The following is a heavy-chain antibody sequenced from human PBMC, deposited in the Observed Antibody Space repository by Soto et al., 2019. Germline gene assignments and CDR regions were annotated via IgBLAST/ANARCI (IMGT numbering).Heavy chain of an antibody. CDR1: GYTFTSYG. V-gene: IGHV1-18*01. CDR3: ARALRVGSSSFEYDAFDI. Sequence: ASVKVSCKASGYTFTSYGISWVRQAPGQGLEWMGWISAYNGNTNYAQKLQGRVTMTTDTSTSTAYMELRSLRSDDTAVYYCARALRVGSSSFEYDAFDIWGQGTMVTVSS. J-gene: IGHJ3*02. CDR2: ISAYNGNT. D-gene: IGHD6-13*01.